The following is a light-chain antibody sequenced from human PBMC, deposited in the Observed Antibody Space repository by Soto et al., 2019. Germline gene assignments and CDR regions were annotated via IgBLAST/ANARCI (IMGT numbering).Light chain of an antibody. J-gene: IGKJ1*01. CDR1: QFISSW. V-gene: IGKV1-5*01. CDR2: HAS. CDR3: QQYNSYPWT. Sequence: DIQMTQSPSTLSASVGDRVTITCRASQFISSWLAWYQQKPGKVPNLLIFHASNLESGVPSRFSGSGSGTEFTLTISSLQPDDFATYYCQQYNSYPWTFGQVTKVEI.